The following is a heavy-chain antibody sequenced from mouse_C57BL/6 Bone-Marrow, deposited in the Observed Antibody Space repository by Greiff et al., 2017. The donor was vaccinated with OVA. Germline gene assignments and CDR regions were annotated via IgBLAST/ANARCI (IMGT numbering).Heavy chain of an antibody. CDR2: INPGSGGT. D-gene: IGHD1-1*01. V-gene: IGHV1-54*01. Sequence: VQLKQSGAELVRPGTSVKVSCKASGYAFTNYLIEWVKQRPGQGLEWIGVINPGSGGTNYNEKFKGKATLTADTYSNTAYMQLSSLTSDDSAVYFCARSGYGSSYAMDYWGQGTSVTVSS. CDR3: ARSGYGSSYAMDY. CDR1: GYAFTNYL. J-gene: IGHJ4*01.